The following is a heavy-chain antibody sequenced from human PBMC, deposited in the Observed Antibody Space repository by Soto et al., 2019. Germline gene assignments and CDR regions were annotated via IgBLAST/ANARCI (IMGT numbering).Heavy chain of an antibody. CDR2: ISAYNGNT. Sequence: ASVKVSCKASGYTFTSYGISWVRQAPGQGLEWMGWISAYNGNTNYAQKLQGRVTMTTDTSTSTAYMELRSLRSDDTAVYYCARRPNDLLAAAGYFDYWGQGTLVTVSS. V-gene: IGHV1-18*01. J-gene: IGHJ4*02. CDR1: GYTFTSYG. CDR3: ARRPNDLLAAAGYFDY. D-gene: IGHD6-13*01.